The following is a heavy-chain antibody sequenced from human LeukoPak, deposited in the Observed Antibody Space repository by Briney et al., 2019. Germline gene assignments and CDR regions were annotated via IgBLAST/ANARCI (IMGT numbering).Heavy chain of an antibody. Sequence: GGSLRLSCAASGFTFDGYAMHWVRQAPGKGLEWVSGISWNSGSIGYADSVKSRFTISRDNAKNSLYLQMNSLRAEDTALYYCAKSSGPTNWFDPWGQGTLATVSS. V-gene: IGHV3-9*01. CDR1: GFTFDGYA. CDR2: ISWNSGSI. D-gene: IGHD6-19*01. J-gene: IGHJ5*02. CDR3: AKSSGPTNWFDP.